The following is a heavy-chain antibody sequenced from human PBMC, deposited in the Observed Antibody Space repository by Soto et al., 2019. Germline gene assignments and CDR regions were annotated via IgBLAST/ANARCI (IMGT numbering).Heavy chain of an antibody. CDR2: ISYDGSNK. CDR1: GFTFSSYG. J-gene: IGHJ6*02. CDR3: AKDMWTGTTSLDYYCGMDV. V-gene: IGHV3-30*18. Sequence: QVQLVESGGGVVQPGRSLRLSCAASGFTFSSYGMHWVRQAPGKGLEWVAVISYDGSNKYYADSVKGRFTISRDNSKNTLYLQMNSLRAEDTAVYYCAKDMWTGTTSLDYYCGMDVWGQGTTVTVSS. D-gene: IGHD1-7*01.